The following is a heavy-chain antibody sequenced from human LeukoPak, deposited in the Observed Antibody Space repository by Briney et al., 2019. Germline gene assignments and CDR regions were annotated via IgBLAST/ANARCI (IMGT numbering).Heavy chain of an antibody. D-gene: IGHD6-13*01. J-gene: IGHJ4*02. CDR2: INPNTGDT. CDR1: GYSFTGFY. CDR3: ARSVPYSSPSSN. Sequence: GASVKVSCKASGYSFTGFYIQWMRQAPGQGLEWMGWINPNTGDTNSAPKFQGRITLTSDTSIRTAYTEISRLTSDDTAVYFCARSVPYSSPSSNWGQGTLVTVSS. V-gene: IGHV1-2*02.